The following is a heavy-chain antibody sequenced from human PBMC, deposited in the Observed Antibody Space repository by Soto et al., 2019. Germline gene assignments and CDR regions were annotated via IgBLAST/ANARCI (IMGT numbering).Heavy chain of an antibody. CDR2: ISTYNGNT. CDR3: ARGGYYDYIWGSYRTQYFDY. J-gene: IGHJ4*02. D-gene: IGHD3-16*02. Sequence: QVQLVQSGAEVKKPGASVKVSCKASGYTFTSYGISWVRQAPGQGLEWMGWISTYNGNTNYAQKLQGRVTMTTDTSTSTAYMELRSLRSDDTAVYYCARGGYYDYIWGSYRTQYFDYWGQGTLVTVSS. CDR1: GYTFTSYG. V-gene: IGHV1-18*01.